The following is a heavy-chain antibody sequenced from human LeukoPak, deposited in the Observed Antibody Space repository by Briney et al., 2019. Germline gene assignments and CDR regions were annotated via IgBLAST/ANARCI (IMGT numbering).Heavy chain of an antibody. CDR3: ASSNRYYDILTGYRTSDAFDI. V-gene: IGHV4-38-2*02. Sequence: SETLSLTCTVSGYSISSGYHWGWIRQPPGKGLEWIGSIYTSGSTNYNPSLKGRVTMSVDTSKNQFSLKLSSVTAADTAVYYCASSNRYYDILTGYRTSDAFDIWGQGTMVTVSS. D-gene: IGHD3-9*01. CDR1: GYSISSGYH. CDR2: IYTSGST. J-gene: IGHJ3*02.